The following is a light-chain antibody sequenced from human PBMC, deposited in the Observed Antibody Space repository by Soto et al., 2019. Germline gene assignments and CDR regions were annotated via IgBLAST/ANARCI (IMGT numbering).Light chain of an antibody. Sequence: EIVMTQSPATLSVSPGERATLSCRASQSVSSNLAWYQQKPGQAPRLLIYDVSARATGIPDRFSGSGSGTEFTLTISSLQSEDFVVYYCQQYNNCPPLFTFGPRTKVDIK. CDR3: QQYNNCPPLFT. CDR2: DVS. CDR1: QSVSSN. J-gene: IGKJ3*01. V-gene: IGKV3D-15*01.